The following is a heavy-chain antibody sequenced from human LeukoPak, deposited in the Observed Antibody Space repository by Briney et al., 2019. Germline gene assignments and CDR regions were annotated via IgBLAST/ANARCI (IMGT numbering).Heavy chain of an antibody. CDR2: ISDSGHLT. CDR1: GFTFSSYG. Sequence: GGSLRLSCSASGFTFSSYGMSWVRQAPGKGLEWVAAISDSGHLTSYADSVKGRFTISRDNSKNTLYLQLNSLRAEDTAVYYCARAGAYGDYSYFDYWGQGTLVTVSS. J-gene: IGHJ4*02. CDR3: ARAGAYGDYSYFDY. V-gene: IGHV3-23*01. D-gene: IGHD4-17*01.